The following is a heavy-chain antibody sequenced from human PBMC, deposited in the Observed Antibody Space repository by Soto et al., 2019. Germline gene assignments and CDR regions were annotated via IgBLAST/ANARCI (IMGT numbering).Heavy chain of an antibody. D-gene: IGHD6-13*01. CDR3: ARGSGAAAGRSWFDP. CDR1: SYCIHCSISS. CDR2: IYYSAST. V-gene: IGHV4-39*01. Sequence: SATPSLTFALASYCIHCSISSCVEIREPSGTGLELIGSIYYSASTYYNPTLKSRVTISVDTSKNQFSLKLSSVTAADTAVYYCARGSGAAAGRSWFDPWGQGTLVTVSS. J-gene: IGHJ5*02.